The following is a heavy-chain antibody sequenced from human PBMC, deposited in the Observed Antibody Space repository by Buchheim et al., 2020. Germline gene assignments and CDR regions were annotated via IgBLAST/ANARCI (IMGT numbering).Heavy chain of an antibody. CDR1: GFTFSSYA. D-gene: IGHD6-19*01. CDR2: ITGSGSGT. J-gene: IGHJ6*02. V-gene: IGHV3-23*01. Sequence: EVQLLESGGGLVQTGGSLRLSCAASGFTFSSYAMSWVRQAPGKGLEWVSGITGSGSGTYYADSVKGRFTISRDNSKNTLYLQMNSLRAEDTAAYYCAKGGPGSSGWYRGSGMDVWGQGTT. CDR3: AKGGPGSSGWYRGSGMDV.